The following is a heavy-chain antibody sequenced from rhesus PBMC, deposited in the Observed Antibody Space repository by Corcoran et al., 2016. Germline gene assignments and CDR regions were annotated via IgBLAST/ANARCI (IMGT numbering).Heavy chain of an antibody. CDR1: GGSISSNY. Sequence: QLQLQESGPGLVTPSETLSLTCAVSGGSISSNYWLWILQPPGQGLEWIGRISGSGGSTDYNPSLKSRVTISADPSKNQFSLKLSSVTAADTAVYYCARDPAYCSGTYCPNRFDVWGPGVLVTVSS. CDR3: ARDPAYCSGTYCPNRFDV. D-gene: IGHD2-15*01. CDR2: ISGSGGST. J-gene: IGHJ5-1*01. V-gene: IGHV4-173*01.